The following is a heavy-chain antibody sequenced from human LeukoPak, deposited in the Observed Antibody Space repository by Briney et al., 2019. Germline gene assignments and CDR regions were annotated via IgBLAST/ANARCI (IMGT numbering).Heavy chain of an antibody. V-gene: IGHV4-59*01. J-gene: IGHJ4*02. CDR3: ARFALAEPFDY. CDR2: IYYSGST. CDR1: GGSISSYY. Sequence: SETLSLTCTVSGGSISSYYWSWIRQPPGKGLEWIGYIYYSGSTNYNPSLKSRVTISVDTSKNQFSLKLSSVTAADTVVYYCARFALAEPFDYWGQGTLVTVSS.